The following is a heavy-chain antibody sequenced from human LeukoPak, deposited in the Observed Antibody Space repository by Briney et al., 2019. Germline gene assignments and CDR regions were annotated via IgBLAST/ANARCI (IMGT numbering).Heavy chain of an antibody. D-gene: IGHD3-16*02. J-gene: IGHJ3*02. CDR2: ISRTSTHI. V-gene: IGHV3-21*01. Sequence: GGSLRLSCAASGFTFSSYSMDWVRQAPGKGLEWVSSISRTSTHIYYADSVKGRFTISRDNAKNSLSLQMNSLRAEATAVYYCEKGGTRGDRYLRGVIVFDAFDIWGQGTMVTVSS. CDR3: EKGGTRGDRYLRGVIVFDAFDI. CDR1: GFTFSSYS.